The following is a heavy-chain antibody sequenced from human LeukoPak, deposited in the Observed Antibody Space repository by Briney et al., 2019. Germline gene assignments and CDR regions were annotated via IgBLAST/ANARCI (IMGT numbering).Heavy chain of an antibody. V-gene: IGHV1-2*02. CDR3: ARDPGNGWYGYFQH. Sequence: ASVKVSCKASGYTFTGYCMHWVRQAPGQGLEWMGWINPNSGGTNYAQKFQGRVTMTRDTSISTAYMELSRLRSDDTAVYYCARDPGNGWYGYFQHWGQGTLVTVSS. CDR1: GYTFTGYC. CDR2: INPNSGGT. D-gene: IGHD6-19*01. J-gene: IGHJ1*01.